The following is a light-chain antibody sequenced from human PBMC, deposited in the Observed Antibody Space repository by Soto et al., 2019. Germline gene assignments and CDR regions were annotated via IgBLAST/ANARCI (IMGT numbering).Light chain of an antibody. CDR3: QQRSNWPTIT. J-gene: IGKJ5*01. CDR1: QSVSSY. V-gene: IGKV3-11*01. CDR2: DAS. Sequence: EIVWTQSPATLYLSPGERATLSCRASQSVSSYLAWYQQKPGQAPRLLIYDASNRAPGIPARFSGSGSGTDFTLTISSLEPEDFAVYYCQQRSNWPTITFGQGTRLEIQ.